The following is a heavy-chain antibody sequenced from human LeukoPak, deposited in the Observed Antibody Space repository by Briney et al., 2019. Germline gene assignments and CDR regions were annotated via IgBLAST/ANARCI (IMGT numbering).Heavy chain of an antibody. J-gene: IGHJ4*02. CDR1: GYTFTSYG. CDR2: ISAYNGNT. D-gene: IGHD1-26*01. V-gene: IGHV1-18*01. CDR3: ARTWEGPLALRYFDY. Sequence: ASVKVSCKASGYTFTSYGISWVRQAPGQGLEWMGWISAYNGNTNYAQKLQGRVTMTTDTSTSTAYMELRSLRSDDTAVYYCARTWEGPLALRYFDYWGQGTLVTVSS.